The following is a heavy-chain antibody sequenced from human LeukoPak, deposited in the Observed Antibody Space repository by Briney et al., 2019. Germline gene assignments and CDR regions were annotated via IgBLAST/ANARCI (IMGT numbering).Heavy chain of an antibody. V-gene: IGHV3-30*04. Sequence: GGSLRLSCVTSGLAFSSYSMHWVRQAPGKGLEWVAVISYDGSNKYYADSVKGRFTISRDNSKNTLYLQMNSLRAEDTAVYYCAKEVLTYSYVHNYFDYWGQGTLVTVSS. CDR1: GLAFSSYS. J-gene: IGHJ4*02. CDR3: AKEVLTYSYVHNYFDY. CDR2: ISYDGSNK. D-gene: IGHD5-18*01.